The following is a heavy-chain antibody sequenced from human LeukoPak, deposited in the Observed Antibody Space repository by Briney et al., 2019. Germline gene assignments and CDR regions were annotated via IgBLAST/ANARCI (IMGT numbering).Heavy chain of an antibody. CDR2: INHSGST. D-gene: IGHD3-10*01. CDR3: ARRRLLWFGELSYMDV. Sequence: PSETLSLTCAVYGGSFSGYYWSWIRQPPGKGLEWIGEINHSGSTNYNPSLKSRVTISVDTSKNQFSLKLSSVTAADTAVYYCARRRLLWFGELSYMDVWGKGTTVTISS. J-gene: IGHJ6*03. CDR1: GGSFSGYY. V-gene: IGHV4-34*01.